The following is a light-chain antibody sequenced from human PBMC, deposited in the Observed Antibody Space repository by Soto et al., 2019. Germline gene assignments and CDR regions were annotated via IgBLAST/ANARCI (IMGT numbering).Light chain of an antibody. CDR2: DAT. Sequence: QSALTQPASVSGSPGQSITISCTGTNNDVGDYKYVSWYQQHPGRAPKLLIYDATNRPSWVSDRFSGSKSGNTASLTISGLQVEDEADYYCNSYTTTSTPVVFGGGTQLTVL. CDR1: NNDVGDYKY. V-gene: IGLV2-14*03. J-gene: IGLJ2*01. CDR3: NSYTTTSTPVV.